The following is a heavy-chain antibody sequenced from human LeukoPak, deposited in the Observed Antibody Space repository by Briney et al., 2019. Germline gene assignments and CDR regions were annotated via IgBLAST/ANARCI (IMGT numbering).Heavy chain of an antibody. J-gene: IGHJ4*02. Sequence: ASVNVSRKFSGYTLTELSMHWVPRPPRKGLEWVRGFDSEDGETIYAQKFQGRVTMTEDTSTDTAYMELSSLRSEDTAVYYCATVGSGAVAAGDNYYFVYWGQGTLVTVSS. CDR1: GYTLTELS. CDR3: ATVGSGAVAAGDNYYFVY. V-gene: IGHV1-24*01. CDR2: FDSEDGET. D-gene: IGHD6-19*01.